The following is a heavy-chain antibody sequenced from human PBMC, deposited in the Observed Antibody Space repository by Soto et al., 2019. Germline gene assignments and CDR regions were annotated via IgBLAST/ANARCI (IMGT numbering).Heavy chain of an antibody. CDR2: ISAYNGNT. CDR3: ARVHYDFCSGYPSGIDY. J-gene: IGHJ4*02. Sequence: ASVKVSCKASGYTFTSYGISWVRQAPGQGLEWMGWISAYNGNTNYAQKLQGRVTMTTDTSTSTAYMELRSLRSDDTAVYYCARVHYDFCSGYPSGIDYWGQGTLVTVSS. D-gene: IGHD3-3*01. V-gene: IGHV1-18*01. CDR1: GYTFTSYG.